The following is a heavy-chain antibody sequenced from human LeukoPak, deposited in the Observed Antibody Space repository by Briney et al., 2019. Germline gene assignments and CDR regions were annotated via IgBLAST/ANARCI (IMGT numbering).Heavy chain of an antibody. J-gene: IGHJ4*02. D-gene: IGHD3-22*01. CDR2: IYTSGST. V-gene: IGHV4-4*07. Sequence: SETLSLTCTVSGGSISSYYWSWIRQPAGKGLEWIGRIYTSGSTNYNPSLKSRVTISLDTSKTHFSLTLSSLTAADTAVYYCARSPPGWYYDNSGQYYFDTWGQGALVTVSS. CDR3: ARSPPGWYYDNSGQYYFDT. CDR1: GGSISSYY.